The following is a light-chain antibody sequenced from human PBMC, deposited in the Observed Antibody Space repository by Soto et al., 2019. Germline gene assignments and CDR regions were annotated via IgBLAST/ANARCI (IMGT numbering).Light chain of an antibody. J-gene: IGKJ1*01. CDR3: HQYNNWPPWT. V-gene: IGKV3-15*01. CDR1: QSVSSN. Sequence: EMVMTQSPATLSVSPGERATLSCRASQSVSSNLAWYQQKPGQAPRLLIYGASTRATGIPARFSGSGSGTEFTLTISSLQYEDFAVYYCHQYNNWPPWTFGQGTKVEIK. CDR2: GAS.